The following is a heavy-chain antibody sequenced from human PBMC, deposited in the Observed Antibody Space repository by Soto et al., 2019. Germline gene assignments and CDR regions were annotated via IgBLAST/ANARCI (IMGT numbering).Heavy chain of an antibody. D-gene: IGHD3-9*01. J-gene: IGHJ5*02. CDR1: GYTFTSYG. V-gene: IGHV1-18*04. CDR3: AREGYDILTGRGWFDP. Sequence: ASVKVSCKASGYTFTSYGISWVRQAPGQGLEWMGWISAYNGNTNYAQKLQGRVTMTTDTSTSTAYMELRSLRSGDTAVYYCAREGYDILTGRGWFDPWGQGTLVTVSS. CDR2: ISAYNGNT.